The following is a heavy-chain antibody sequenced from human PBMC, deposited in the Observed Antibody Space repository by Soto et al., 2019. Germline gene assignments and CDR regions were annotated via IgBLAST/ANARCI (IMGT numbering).Heavy chain of an antibody. CDR3: ARGVTTGDYDYGMDV. J-gene: IGHJ6*02. D-gene: IGHD1-1*01. CDR1: GYTFTSYY. Sequence: QVQLVQSGAEVKKPGASVKVSCKASGYTFTSYYMHWVRQAPGQGLEWMGIINPSGGSTSYAQKFQGRVTMTRDTSTSTVYMERSSLRSEDTAVYYCARGVTTGDYDYGMDVWGQGTTVTVSS. CDR2: INPSGGST. V-gene: IGHV1-46*01.